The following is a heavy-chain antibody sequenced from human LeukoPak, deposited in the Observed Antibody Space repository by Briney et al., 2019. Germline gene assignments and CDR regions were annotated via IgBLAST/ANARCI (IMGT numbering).Heavy chain of an antibody. J-gene: IGHJ6*02. Sequence: ASVKVSCKVSGYTLTELSMHWVRQAPGKGREWMGGFDPEEGETIYAQKFQGRVTMTEDTSTDTAYMELSSLRSEDTAVYYCATDPPDITIYPGGMDVWGQGTTVTVSS. D-gene: IGHD3-3*01. V-gene: IGHV1-24*01. CDR2: FDPEEGET. CDR1: GYTLTELS. CDR3: ATDPPDITIYPGGMDV.